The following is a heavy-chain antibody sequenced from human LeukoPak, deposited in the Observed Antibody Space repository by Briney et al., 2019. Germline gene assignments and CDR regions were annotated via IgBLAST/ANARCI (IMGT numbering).Heavy chain of an antibody. CDR1: GFTFSSYA. Sequence: PGGSLRLSCAASGFTFSSYAMHWVRQAPGKGLEWVAVISYDGSNKNYADSVKGRFTISRDNAKNSLYLQMNSLSAEDTAVYYCARDQSSGWYRPDAFDIWGQGTMVTVSS. CDR2: ISYDGSNK. J-gene: IGHJ3*02. V-gene: IGHV3-30*04. CDR3: ARDQSSGWYRPDAFDI. D-gene: IGHD6-19*01.